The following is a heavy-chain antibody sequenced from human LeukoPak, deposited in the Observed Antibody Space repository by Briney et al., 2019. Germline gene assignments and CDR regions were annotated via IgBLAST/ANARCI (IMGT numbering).Heavy chain of an antibody. D-gene: IGHD2/OR15-2a*01. V-gene: IGHV3-7*01. J-gene: IGHJ3*01. CDR3: VRDDGSLIGRD. CDR1: GFTFSSNW. CDR2: INEAGNEK. Sequence: GGSLRLSCAASGFTFSSNWMGWVRQAPGKGPEWVANINEAGNEKYYGDSVTGRFTIARDNANKLLDLQMNSLRGDDSAAYYCVRDDGSLIGRDWGQGTMVTVSS.